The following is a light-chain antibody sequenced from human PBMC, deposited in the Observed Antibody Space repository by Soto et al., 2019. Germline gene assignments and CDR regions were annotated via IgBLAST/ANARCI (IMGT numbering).Light chain of an antibody. CDR2: DAP. V-gene: IGKV3-11*01. CDR1: QSVTNY. CDR3: QQRSNWPSIT. Sequence: EIVLTQSPATLSLSPGERATLSCRASQSVTNYLAWYQQKPGQAPRLLIYDAPNRATGIPARFSGSGSGTDFTLTISSLEPEDIAVYYCQQRSNWPSITFGQGTRLEIK. J-gene: IGKJ5*01.